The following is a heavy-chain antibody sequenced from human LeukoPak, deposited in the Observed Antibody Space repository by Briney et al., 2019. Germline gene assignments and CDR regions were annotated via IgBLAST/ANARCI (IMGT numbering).Heavy chain of an antibody. CDR3: ARDRVREFGGSCLDY. D-gene: IGHD2-15*01. CDR1: GYTFTGYY. J-gene: IGHJ4*02. CDR2: IIPILGIA. V-gene: IGHV1-69*04. Sequence: GASVTASCKASGYTFTGYYMHWVRQAPGQGLEWMGRIIPILGIANYAQKFQGRVTITADKSTSTAYMELSSLRSEDTAVYYCARDRVREFGGSCLDYWGQGTLVTVSS.